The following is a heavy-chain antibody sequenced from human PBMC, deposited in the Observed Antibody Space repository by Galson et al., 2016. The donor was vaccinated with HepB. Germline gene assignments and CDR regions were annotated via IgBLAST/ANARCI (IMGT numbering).Heavy chain of an antibody. J-gene: IGHJ4*02. Sequence: SLRLSCAASGFTFSDFGMHWVRQAPGKGLEWLAVISYDGSHKYYADSVKGRFTISRDSSKNTLFLQMHSLRAEDTAVYYCATPRDSSGSYFPPRDWGQGTLVTVSS. CDR3: ATPRDSSGSYFPPRD. D-gene: IGHD1-26*01. CDR1: GFTFSDFG. CDR2: ISYDGSHK. V-gene: IGHV3-30*03.